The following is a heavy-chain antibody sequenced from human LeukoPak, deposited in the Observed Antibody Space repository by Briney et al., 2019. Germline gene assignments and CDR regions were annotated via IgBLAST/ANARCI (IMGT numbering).Heavy chain of an antibody. CDR1: GYSFTSYW. D-gene: IGHD5-18*01. CDR2: IYPGDSET. CDR3: VRSRGYSYGYSYYFDY. J-gene: IGHJ4*02. Sequence: GESLKISCKGSGYSFTSYWIGWVRQMPGKGLEWMGIIYPGDSETRYSPSFQGQVTISADKSITTAYLQWSSLKASDTAMYYCVRSRGYSYGYSYYFDYWGQGTLVTVSS. V-gene: IGHV5-51*01.